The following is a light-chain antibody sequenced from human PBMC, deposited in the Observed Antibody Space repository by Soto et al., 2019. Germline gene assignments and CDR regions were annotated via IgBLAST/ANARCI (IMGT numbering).Light chain of an antibody. Sequence: ELTQSPATLSLSPGERATLSCRASQSVSSYLAWYQQKPGQAPRLLIYGASSRATGIPDRFSGSGSGTDFTLTIRRLEPGDFAVYYCQQSPGTFGQGTKVDIK. CDR3: QQSPGT. CDR2: GAS. J-gene: IGKJ1*01. V-gene: IGKV3-20*01. CDR1: QSVSSY.